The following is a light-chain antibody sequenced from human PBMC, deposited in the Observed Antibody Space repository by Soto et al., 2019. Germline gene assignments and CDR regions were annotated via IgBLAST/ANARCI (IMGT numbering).Light chain of an antibody. CDR3: QQFSSYPRT. CDR1: QTVRNNY. V-gene: IGKV3-20*01. CDR2: DAS. Sequence: EFVLTQSPGTLSLSPGERATLSCRASQTVRNNYLAWYQQKHGQAPRLLIYDASSRATGIPDRFSGGGSGTDFTLTTSRLLPEDFAVYYCQQFSSYPRTVGGGTKV. J-gene: IGKJ4*01.